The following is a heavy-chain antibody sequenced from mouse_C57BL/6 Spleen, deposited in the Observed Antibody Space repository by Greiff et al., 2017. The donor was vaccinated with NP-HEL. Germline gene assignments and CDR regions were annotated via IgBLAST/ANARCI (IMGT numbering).Heavy chain of an antibody. V-gene: IGHV1-54*01. Sequence: VQLQQPGAELVRPGTSVKVSCKASGYAFTNYLIEWVKQRPGQGLEWIGVINPGSGGTNYNEKFMGKATLTADKSSSTAYMQLSSLTSEDSAVYFCASPHSSGYAMDYWGQGTSVTVSS. CDR2: INPGSGGT. CDR3: ASPHSSGYAMDY. J-gene: IGHJ4*01. CDR1: GYAFTNYL. D-gene: IGHD3-2*02.